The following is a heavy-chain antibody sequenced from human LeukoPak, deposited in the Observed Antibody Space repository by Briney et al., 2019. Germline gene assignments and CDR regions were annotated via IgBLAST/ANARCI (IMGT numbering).Heavy chain of an antibody. CDR2: INHSGST. Sequence: SETLSLTCSVYGGYFSGYYWSWIRQPPGKGLDWIGEINHSGSTNYNPSLKSRVTISVETSKNQFSLKLSSVTAADTAVYYCARDRYDSSGYYYYYYYMDVWGKGTTVTISS. CDR3: ARDRYDSSGYYYYYYYMDV. CDR1: GGYFSGYY. V-gene: IGHV4-34*01. J-gene: IGHJ6*03. D-gene: IGHD3-22*01.